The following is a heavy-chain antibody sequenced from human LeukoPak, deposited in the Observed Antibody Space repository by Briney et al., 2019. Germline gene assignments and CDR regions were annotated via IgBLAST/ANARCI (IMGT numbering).Heavy chain of an antibody. CDR3: VRDVGPKVKHFDY. D-gene: IGHD3-10*01. V-gene: IGHV3-30*04. CDR2: ISYDGSNK. CDR1: GFTFSSYA. Sequence: GGSLRLSCAASGFTFSSYAMSWVRQAPGKGLEWVAVISYDGSNKYYADSAKGRFTISRDSSKNTLYLQMNSLRAEDTAVYYCVRDVGPKVKHFDYWGQGTLVTVSS. J-gene: IGHJ4*02.